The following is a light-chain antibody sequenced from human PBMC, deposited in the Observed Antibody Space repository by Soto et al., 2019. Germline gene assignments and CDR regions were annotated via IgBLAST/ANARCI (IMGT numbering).Light chain of an antibody. CDR1: SSNVGNYV. V-gene: IGLV1-44*01. CDR3: AAWDHSLNGVL. J-gene: IGLJ2*01. Sequence: QSVLTQPPSASGTPGRRVTISCSGSSSNVGNYVVNWYQQLPGTAPKLLIYSYNRRPSGVPDRFSGSKSGTSASLAISGLQSEDVAYCYCAAWDHSLNGVLFGGGTNVTVL. CDR2: SYN.